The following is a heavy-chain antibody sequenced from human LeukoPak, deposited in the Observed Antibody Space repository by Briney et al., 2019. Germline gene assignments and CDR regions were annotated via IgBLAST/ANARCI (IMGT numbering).Heavy chain of an antibody. D-gene: IGHD2-2*01. V-gene: IGHV3-23*01. CDR2: ISGTDGAT. CDR3: AKGRGSTSIYEY. J-gene: IGHJ4*02. Sequence: PGGSLRLSCTASGFTFRSCAMSCVRQAPGKGLERVSFISGTDGATYYADSVKGRVTMSRDTSKNALYLEMNSLRDDDTAAYYCAKGRGSTSIYEYWGQGTLITV. CDR1: GFTFRSCA.